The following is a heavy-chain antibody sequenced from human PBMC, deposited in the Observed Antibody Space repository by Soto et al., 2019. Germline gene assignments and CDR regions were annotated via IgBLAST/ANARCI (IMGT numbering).Heavy chain of an antibody. CDR1: GGTFSSYT. V-gene: IGHV1-69*08. J-gene: IGHJ4*02. D-gene: IGHD2-15*01. CDR2: IIPILGIA. Sequence: QVQLVQSGAEVKKPGSPVKVSCKASGGTFSSYTISWVRQAPGQGLEWMGRIIPILGIANYAQKFQGRVTITADKSTSTAYMELSSLRSEDTAVYYCARESRIPHKYCSGGSCYSGYFDYWGQGTLVTVSS. CDR3: ARESRIPHKYCSGGSCYSGYFDY.